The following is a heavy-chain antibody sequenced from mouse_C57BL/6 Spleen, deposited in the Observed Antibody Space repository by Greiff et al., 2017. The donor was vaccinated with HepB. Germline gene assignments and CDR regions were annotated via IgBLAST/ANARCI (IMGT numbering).Heavy chain of an antibody. Sequence: VQLQQPGAELVRPGSSVKLSCKASGYTFTSYWMDWVKQRPGQGLEWIGNIYPSDSETHYNQKFKDKATLTVDKSSSTAYMQLSSLTSEDSAVYYCARGYYGSSWAYWGQGTLFTVSA. CDR1: GYTFTSYW. CDR3: ARGYYGSSWAY. J-gene: IGHJ3*01. V-gene: IGHV1-61*01. CDR2: IYPSDSET. D-gene: IGHD1-1*01.